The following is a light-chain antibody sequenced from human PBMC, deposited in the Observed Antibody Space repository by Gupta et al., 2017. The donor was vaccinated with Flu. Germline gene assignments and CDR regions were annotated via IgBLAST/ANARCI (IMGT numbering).Light chain of an antibody. CDR2: KAF. Sequence: PSTLSASVGDRVTITCRASQSISDWLAWYQQKPGKAPKLLIYKAFTLESGVPSRFSGSGSGTEFTLTISSLQPDDFATYYCQQYNSYPVTFGQGTKVEIK. J-gene: IGKJ1*01. CDR1: QSISDW. CDR3: QQYNSYPVT. V-gene: IGKV1-5*03.